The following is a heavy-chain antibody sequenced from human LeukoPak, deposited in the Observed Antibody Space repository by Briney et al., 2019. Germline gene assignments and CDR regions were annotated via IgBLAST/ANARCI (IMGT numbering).Heavy chain of an antibody. V-gene: IGHV1-69*05. CDR3: ARVGGYSYGYDAFDI. D-gene: IGHD5-18*01. Sequence: ASVKVSCKASGGTFSSYAISWVRQAPGQGLERMGGIIPIFGTANYAQKFQGRVTITTDESTSTAYMELSSLRSEDTAVYYCARVGGYSYGYDAFDIWGQGTMVTVSS. CDR1: GGTFSSYA. CDR2: IIPIFGTA. J-gene: IGHJ3*02.